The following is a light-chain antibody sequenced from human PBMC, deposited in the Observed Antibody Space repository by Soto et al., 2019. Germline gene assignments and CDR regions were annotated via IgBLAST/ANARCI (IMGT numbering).Light chain of an antibody. J-gene: IGKJ1*01. CDR1: LSVSSD. CDR2: GAS. V-gene: IGKV3-15*01. CDR3: QQYNIWPRT. Sequence: IVLTQSPATLSLTPGERATLSYRASLSVSSDLAWYRQKPGQAPRLLIYGASTRATGIPARFSGSGSGTEFTLTISSLQSEDFAVYYCQQYNIWPRTFGQGTKVDIK.